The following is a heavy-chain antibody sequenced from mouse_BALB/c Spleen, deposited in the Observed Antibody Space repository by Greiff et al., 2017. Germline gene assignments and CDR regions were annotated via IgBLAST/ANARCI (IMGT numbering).Heavy chain of an antibody. CDR3: ASTGTSAWFAY. Sequence: DVKLVESGGGLVKPGGSLKLSCAASGFTFSSYTMSWVRQTPEKRLEWVATISSGGGNTYYPDSVKGRFTISRDNAKNNLYLQMSSLRSEDTALYYCASTGTSAWFAYWGQGTLVTVSA. V-gene: IGHV5-9*03. CDR1: GFTFSSYT. J-gene: IGHJ3*01. D-gene: IGHD4-1*02. CDR2: ISSGGGNT.